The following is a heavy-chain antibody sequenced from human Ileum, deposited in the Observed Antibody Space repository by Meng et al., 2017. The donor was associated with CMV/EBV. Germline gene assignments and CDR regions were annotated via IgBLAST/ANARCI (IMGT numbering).Heavy chain of an antibody. J-gene: IGHJ6*02. V-gene: IGHV1-18*01. CDR2: ISAYNGNT. CDR3: ARARVDDVLTGYLPQGDVYYYGMDV. D-gene: IGHD3-9*01. CDR1: GYAFTSYG. Sequence: ASVTVSCKASGYAFTSYGISWVRQAPGQGREWMGWISAYNGNTNYAQKLQGRVTMTTDASTTTAYMDLRDLRFDDTAVYYCARARVDDVLTGYLPQGDVYYYGMDVWGLGTTVTVSS.